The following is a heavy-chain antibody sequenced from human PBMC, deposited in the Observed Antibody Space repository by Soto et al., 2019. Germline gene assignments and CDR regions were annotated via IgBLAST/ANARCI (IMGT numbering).Heavy chain of an antibody. Sequence: QAQLVQSGAEVKKPGSSVKVSCKAAGSIFSSYSISWVRQAPGQGLEWMGGIIPMLGTTNYAQKLQDRVTLTADETTGTAHMELSSLTSEDTAVYYCARDRSATGGYYGMDVWGQGTTVTVSS. D-gene: IGHD2-8*02. CDR1: GSIFSSYS. CDR3: ARDRSATGGYYGMDV. J-gene: IGHJ6*02. CDR2: IIPMLGTT. V-gene: IGHV1-69*12.